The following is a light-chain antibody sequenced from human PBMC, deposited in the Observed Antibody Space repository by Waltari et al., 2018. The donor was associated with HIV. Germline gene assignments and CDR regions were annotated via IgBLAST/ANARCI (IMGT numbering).Light chain of an antibody. J-gene: IGLJ3*02. CDR2: SKS. CDR1: TRAFTRYSY. CDR3: LLYHGATEV. V-gene: IGLV7-43*01. Sequence: TVVTQEPSMNVSPGGTVPLRSSSSTRAFTRYSYPNWFQQKPGQAPRALIYSKSYKHSWTPARFSGSLFGGKAALTLSLVQPEDEADYYCLLYHGATEVFGGGTKLTVL.